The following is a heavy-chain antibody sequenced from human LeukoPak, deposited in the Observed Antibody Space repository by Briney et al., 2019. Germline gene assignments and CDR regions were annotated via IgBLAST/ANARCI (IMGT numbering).Heavy chain of an antibody. CDR3: AKDRDYYGSGSDY. Sequence: AESLRLSCAASGFTFNTYGMHWVRQPPGKGLEWVADMSYDEMNQYYADSVKGRFTISRDNSKNTLFLQMNSVRAEDTAIYYCAKDRDYYGSGSDYWGQGTLVTVSS. V-gene: IGHV3-30*18. J-gene: IGHJ4*02. CDR2: MSYDEMNQ. D-gene: IGHD3-10*01. CDR1: GFTFNTYG.